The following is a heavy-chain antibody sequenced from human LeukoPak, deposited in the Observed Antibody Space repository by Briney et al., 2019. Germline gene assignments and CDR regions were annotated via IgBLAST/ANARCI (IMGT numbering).Heavy chain of an antibody. Sequence: GESLRLSCATSGFTFSSSTFGSYTMNWVRQAPGKGLEWVSAISGRTGGTYYADSVKGRFTISRDNSKSTLYLQMDSLRAEDTAVYYCAKCGNSGCHLIDYWGQGTLVTVSS. J-gene: IGHJ4*02. CDR1: GFTFSSSTFGSYT. V-gene: IGHV3-23*01. CDR3: AKCGNSGCHLIDY. CDR2: ISGRTGGT. D-gene: IGHD5-12*01.